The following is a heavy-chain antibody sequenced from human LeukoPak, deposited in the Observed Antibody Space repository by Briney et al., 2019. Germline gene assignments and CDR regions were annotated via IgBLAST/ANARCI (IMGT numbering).Heavy chain of an antibody. D-gene: IGHD6-13*01. Sequence: SVKVSCKASGGTFSSYAISWVRQAPGQRLEWMGGIIPIFGTANYAQKFQGRVTITTDESTSTAYMELSSLRSEDTAVYYCARVRSSSWYYFDYWGQGTLVTVSS. J-gene: IGHJ4*02. CDR3: ARVRSSSWYYFDY. CDR1: GGTFSSYA. CDR2: IIPIFGTA. V-gene: IGHV1-69*05.